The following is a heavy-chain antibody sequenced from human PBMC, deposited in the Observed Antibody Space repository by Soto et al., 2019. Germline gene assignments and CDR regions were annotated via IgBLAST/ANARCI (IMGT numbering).Heavy chain of an antibody. CDR1: GGSFSCYY. CDR3: ARDLRYYHGSGSYTPLWYYYYGMDV. Sequence: LSLTCSVYGGSFSCYYWIWIRQPPGKGLEWIGEINHSGSTNYNPSLKSRVTISVDTSKNQFSLKLSSVTAADTAVYYCARDLRYYHGSGSYTPLWYYYYGMDVWGQGTTVTVSS. CDR2: INHSGST. J-gene: IGHJ6*02. V-gene: IGHV4-34*01. D-gene: IGHD3-10*01.